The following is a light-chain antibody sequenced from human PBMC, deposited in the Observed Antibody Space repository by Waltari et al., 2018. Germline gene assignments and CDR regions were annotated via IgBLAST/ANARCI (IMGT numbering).Light chain of an antibody. CDR1: NIGSKS. J-gene: IGLJ3*02. Sequence: SYVLTQPPSVSVAPGKTARITCGGNNIGSKSVHWYQQKPGQAPVLVIFDDSDRPSWIPEGCSGSNSGNTATLTIRRVAAGDEADYYCQVWDSSSDYWVFGGGTKLTVL. CDR3: QVWDSSSDYWV. CDR2: DDS. V-gene: IGLV3-21*04.